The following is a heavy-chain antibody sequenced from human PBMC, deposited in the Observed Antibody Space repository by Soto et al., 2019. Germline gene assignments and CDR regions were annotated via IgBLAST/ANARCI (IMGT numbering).Heavy chain of an antibody. Sequence: GASVKVSCKASGYTFTSYAMHWVRQAPGQRLEWMGWINAGNGNTKYSQKFQGRVTITRDTSTSTAYMELSSLRSEDTAVYYCARGGYGSWSYWYFDLWGRGTLVTVSS. J-gene: IGHJ2*01. CDR3: ARGGYGSWSYWYFDL. CDR2: INAGNGNT. V-gene: IGHV1-3*01. CDR1: GYTFTSYA. D-gene: IGHD6-13*01.